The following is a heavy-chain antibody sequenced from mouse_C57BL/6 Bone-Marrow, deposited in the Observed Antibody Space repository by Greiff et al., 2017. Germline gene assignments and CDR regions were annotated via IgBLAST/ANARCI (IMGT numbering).Heavy chain of an antibody. V-gene: IGHV5-6*01. CDR3: ARTSYYGSRNWYFDV. CDR1: GFTFSSYG. D-gene: IGHD1-1*01. J-gene: IGHJ1*03. CDR2: ISSGGSYT. Sequence: EVKLVESGGDLVKPGGSLKLSCAASGFTFSSYGMSWVRQTPDKRLAWVATISSGGSYTYYPDSVKGRFTISRDNAKNTLYLQMSSLKSEDTAMYYCARTSYYGSRNWYFDVWGTGTTVTVSS.